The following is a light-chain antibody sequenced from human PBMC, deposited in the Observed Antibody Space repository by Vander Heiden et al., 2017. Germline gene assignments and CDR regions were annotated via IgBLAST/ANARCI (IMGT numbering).Light chain of an antibody. J-gene: IGLJ2*01. V-gene: IGLV3-1*01. Sequence: SYEFTQPPSVSVSPGQTASITCSGDKLGNKYACWYQQRPGQSPVLVIYQDTKRPSEIPERFSGSNSGNTATLTISGTQAMDEADYYCQAWDDSAAVVFGGGTKLTVL. CDR2: QDT. CDR3: QAWDDSAAVV. CDR1: KLGNKY.